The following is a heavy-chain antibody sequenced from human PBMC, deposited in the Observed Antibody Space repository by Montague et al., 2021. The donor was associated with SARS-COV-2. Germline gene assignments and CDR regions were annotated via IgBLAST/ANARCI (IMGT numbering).Heavy chain of an antibody. CDR2: ISDDRSYI. J-gene: IGHJ4*02. CDR1: GFRFENFA. Sequence: SLRLSCAASGFRFENFAMTWVRQAPGKGLEYVSIISDDRSYINYADSVKGRFTISRDNSKNTPYLQMHSLRIDDTAVYYCAKALCSGAGCDYYEYWGQGTLVSVSS. D-gene: IGHD2-15*01. V-gene: IGHV3-23*01. CDR3: AKALCSGAGCDYYEY.